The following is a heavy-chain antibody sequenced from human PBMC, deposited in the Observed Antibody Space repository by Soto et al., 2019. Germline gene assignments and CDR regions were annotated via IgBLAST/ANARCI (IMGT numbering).Heavy chain of an antibody. V-gene: IGHV3-23*01. Sequence: EVQLLESGGGLVQPGGSLRLSCAASGFTFSSYAMSWVRQAPGKGLEWVSAISGSGGSTYYADSVKGRFTISRDNSKNTLYVQMNGLRAEDTAVYYGGRRQDAMVAATAFDDWGQITLFIV. D-gene: IGHD5-18*01. CDR1: GFTFSSYA. J-gene: IGHJ4*02. CDR3: GRRQDAMVAATAFDD. CDR2: ISGSGGST.